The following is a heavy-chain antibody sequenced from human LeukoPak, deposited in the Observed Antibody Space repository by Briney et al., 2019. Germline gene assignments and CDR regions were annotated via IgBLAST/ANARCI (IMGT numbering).Heavy chain of an antibody. Sequence: SETLSLTCTVSGGSISIYYWSWIRQPAGKGLEWIGRVYNSGSNNYNPSLKSRVTMSVDTSKNQVSLKLSSVTAADTAVYYCARDREHSSSWYYFDYWGQGTLVTVSS. CDR3: ARDREHSSSWYYFDY. CDR2: VYNSGSN. CDR1: GGSISIYY. V-gene: IGHV4-4*07. D-gene: IGHD6-13*01. J-gene: IGHJ4*02.